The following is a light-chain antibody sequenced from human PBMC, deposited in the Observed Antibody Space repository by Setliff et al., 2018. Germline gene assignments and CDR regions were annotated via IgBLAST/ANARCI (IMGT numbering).Light chain of an antibody. Sequence: QSALTQPPSASGSPGQSVTISCTGTSSDVGGYDYVSWYQQHPGKAPKLMLYEVTKRPSGVPDRFSGSKSGNTASLTVSGLQAEDEADYYCSAYAASYNPYVFGSGTKVTVL. CDR2: EVT. CDR1: SSDVGGYDY. CDR3: SAYAASYNPYV. V-gene: IGLV2-8*01. J-gene: IGLJ1*01.